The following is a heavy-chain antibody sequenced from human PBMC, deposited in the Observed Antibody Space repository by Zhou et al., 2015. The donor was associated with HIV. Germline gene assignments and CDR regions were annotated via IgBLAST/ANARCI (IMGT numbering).Heavy chain of an antibody. J-gene: IGHJ6*02. CDR3: ARDPYRPRGSGNYYYAMDV. D-gene: IGHD3-10*01. V-gene: IGHV1-69*01. CDR1: GGTFRSDG. Sequence: QVQLVQSGAEVKKPGSSVKVSCKASGGTFRSDGISWVRQAPGQGLEWMGGIIPMFGTPNDAQKFQGRLTITADESTNTAYMDLSSLRSDDTAVYYCARDPYRPRGSGNYYYAMDVWGQGTTVTVSS. CDR2: IIPMFGTP.